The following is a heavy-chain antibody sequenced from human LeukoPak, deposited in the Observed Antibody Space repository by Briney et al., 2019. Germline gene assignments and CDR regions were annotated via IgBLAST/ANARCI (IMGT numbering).Heavy chain of an antibody. V-gene: IGHV1-69*15. Sequence: ASVKVSCKASGGTFSTSAISWVRQAPGQGLEWMGSIFPIFKTVNYAENFQGRVTITADESTSIAYMDLSSLRSEDTAMYYCARVYLAGAFDVWGQGTLVTVPS. CDR1: GGTFSTSA. J-gene: IGHJ3*01. CDR2: IFPIFKTV. CDR3: ARVYLAGAFDV. D-gene: IGHD2-21*01.